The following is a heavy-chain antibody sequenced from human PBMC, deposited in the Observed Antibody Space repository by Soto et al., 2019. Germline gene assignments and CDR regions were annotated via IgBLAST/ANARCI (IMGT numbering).Heavy chain of an antibody. CDR2: IIPIFGTA. D-gene: IGHD3-10*01. J-gene: IGHJ5*02. CDR1: GGTFSSYA. CDR3: AREGSTYYYGSGSYPNWFDP. V-gene: IGHV1-69*13. Sequence: SVNVSCKASGGTFSSYAISWVRQAPGQGLEWMGGIIPIFGTANYAQKFQGRVTITADESTSTAYMELSSLRSGDTAVYYCAREGSTYYYGSGSYPNWFDPWGQGTLVTVSS.